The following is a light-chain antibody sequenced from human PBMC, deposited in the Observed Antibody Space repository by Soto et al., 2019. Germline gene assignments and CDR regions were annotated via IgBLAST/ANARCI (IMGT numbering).Light chain of an antibody. Sequence: EIVLTQSPATLSLSPGERATLSCRASQSVSSYLAWYQQKPGQAPRLLIYDASNRATGIPARFSGSGSGTDFTLTISSLDPEDFAVYSCQQRSNWPPITFVQGTRLEIK. J-gene: IGKJ5*01. CDR3: QQRSNWPPIT. V-gene: IGKV3-11*01. CDR1: QSVSSY. CDR2: DAS.